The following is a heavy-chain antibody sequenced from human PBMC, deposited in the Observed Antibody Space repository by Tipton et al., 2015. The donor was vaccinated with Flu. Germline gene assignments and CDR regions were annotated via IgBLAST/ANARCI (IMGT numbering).Heavy chain of an antibody. CDR1: GGSISSGSHY. Sequence: TLSLTCTVSGGSISSGSHYWSWIRQPAGRGLEWIGQLYTSGSTNYSPSLQSRVPMSVDTAKNQFSLKLSSVTAADTAVYYCARTRSGNYLDDAFDIWGQGTLVTVSS. V-gene: IGHV4-61*09. D-gene: IGHD1-26*01. J-gene: IGHJ3*02. CDR3: ARTRSGNYLDDAFDI. CDR2: LYTSGST.